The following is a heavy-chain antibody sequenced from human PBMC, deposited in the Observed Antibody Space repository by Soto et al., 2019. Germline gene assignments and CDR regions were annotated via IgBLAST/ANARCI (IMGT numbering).Heavy chain of an antibody. CDR1: GKSFTSYW. V-gene: IGHV5-51*01. CDR3: ARQEYCSSTRCYKVDS. J-gene: IGHJ4*02. Sequence: PXESVTMSCTGSGKSFTSYWIGWVRQMPGKGLEWMGIIYLGDSNTRYSPTFQGQVTISADRSISTAYLQWSSLKASDTAMYYCARQEYCSSTRCYKVDSWGQGTLVTVYS. CDR2: IYLGDSNT. D-gene: IGHD2-2*02.